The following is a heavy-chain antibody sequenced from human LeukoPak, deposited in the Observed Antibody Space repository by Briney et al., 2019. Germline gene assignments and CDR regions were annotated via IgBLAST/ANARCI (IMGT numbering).Heavy chain of an antibody. J-gene: IGHJ6*02. D-gene: IGHD6-6*01. CDR1: GGSLSGSY. V-gene: IGHV4-34*01. Sequence: SETLSLTCGVYGGSLSGSYWSWIRQSPGKGLEWIGEINHLGNTNYNPSLKSRVTISVDTSKNQFSLKLSSVTAADTAVYYCARAHSSSYIYYYYGMDVWGQGTTVTVSS. CDR3: ARAHSSSYIYYYYGMDV. CDR2: INHLGNT.